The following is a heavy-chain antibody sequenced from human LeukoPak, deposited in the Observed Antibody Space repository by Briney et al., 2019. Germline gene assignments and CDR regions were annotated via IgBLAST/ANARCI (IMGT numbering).Heavy chain of an antibody. CDR1: GFTFCSYS. J-gene: IGHJ3*02. V-gene: IGHV3-48*01. CDR3: AREPTRGAFDI. CDR2: ISSSSSTI. D-gene: IGHD3-10*01. Sequence: GRSLRLSCAASGFTFCSYSMNWVRQAPGKGLEWVSYISSSSSTIYYADSVKGRFTISRDNAKNSLYLQMNSLRAEDTAVYYCAREPTRGAFDIWSQGTMVTVSS.